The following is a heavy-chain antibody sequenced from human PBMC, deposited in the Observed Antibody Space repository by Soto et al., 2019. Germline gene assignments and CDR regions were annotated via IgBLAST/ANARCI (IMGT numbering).Heavy chain of an antibody. CDR2: ISGSGGST. V-gene: IGHV3-23*01. CDR3: AKDPYDSSYYYMDV. D-gene: IGHD4-4*01. Sequence: GGSLRLSCAASGFTFSSYAMSWVRQAPGKGLEWVSAISGSGGSTYYADSVKGRFTISRDNSKNTLYLQMNSLRAEDTAVYYCAKDPYDSSYYYMDVWGKGTTVTVSS. CDR1: GFTFSSYA. J-gene: IGHJ6*03.